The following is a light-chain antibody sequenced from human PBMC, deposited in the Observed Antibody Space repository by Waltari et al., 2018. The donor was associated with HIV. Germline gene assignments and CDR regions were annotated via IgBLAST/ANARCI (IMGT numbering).Light chain of an antibody. CDR2: GAS. CDR1: QSIASY. CDR3: QQTFATPVT. Sequence: DIQMTQSPSSLSASVGDRVTITCRTSQSIASYVSWYQQKPGQAPKILIFGASILQDGVPSRFSGSGSETHFTLTNSSLQTEDFATYYCQQTFATPVTFGQGTRL. V-gene: IGKV1-39*01. J-gene: IGKJ5*01.